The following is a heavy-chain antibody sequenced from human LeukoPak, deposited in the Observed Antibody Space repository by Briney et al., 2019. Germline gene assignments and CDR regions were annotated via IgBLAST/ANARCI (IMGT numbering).Heavy chain of an antibody. CDR3: ARGERSAAGDY. CDR1: GFTFSSYG. D-gene: IGHD6-13*01. V-gene: IGHV3-13*05. CDR2: IGTAGDP. J-gene: IGHJ4*02. Sequence: GGSLRLSCAASGFTFSSYGMHWVRQATGKGLEWVSAIGTAGDPYYPGSVKGRFTISRDNAKNSLYLQMNALRAEDTAVYYCARGERSAAGDYWGQGTLVTVSS.